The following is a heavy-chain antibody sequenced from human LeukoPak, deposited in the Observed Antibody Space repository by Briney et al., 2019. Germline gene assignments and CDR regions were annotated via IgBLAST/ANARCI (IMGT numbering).Heavy chain of an antibody. CDR3: ARLPDYYFDY. Sequence: PGGSLRLSCAASGFTVSSNYMSWIRQPPGKGLEWIGSIYYSGSTYYNPSLKSRVTISVDTSKNQFSLKLSSVTAADTAVYYCARLPDYYFDYWGQGTLVTVSS. CDR2: IYYSGST. CDR1: GFTVSSNY. D-gene: IGHD1-14*01. V-gene: IGHV4-39*01. J-gene: IGHJ4*02.